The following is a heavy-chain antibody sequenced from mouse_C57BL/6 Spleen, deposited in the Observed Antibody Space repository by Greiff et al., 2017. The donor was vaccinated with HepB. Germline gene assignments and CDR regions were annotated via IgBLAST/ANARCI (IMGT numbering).Heavy chain of an antibody. CDR2: IYPRSGNT. CDR1: GYTFTSYG. Sequence: VKLQQSGAELARPGASVKLSCKASGYTFTSYGISWVKQRTGQGLEWIGEIYPRSGNTYYNEKFKGKATLTADKSSSTAYMELRSLTSEDSAVYFCARDGAFITTVVASDYWGQGTTLTVSS. J-gene: IGHJ2*01. CDR3: ARDGAFITTVVASDY. V-gene: IGHV1-81*01. D-gene: IGHD1-1*01.